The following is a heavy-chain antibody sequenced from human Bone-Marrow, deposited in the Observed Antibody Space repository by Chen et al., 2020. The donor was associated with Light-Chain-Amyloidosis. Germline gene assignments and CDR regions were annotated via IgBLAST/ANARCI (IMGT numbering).Heavy chain of an antibody. CDR2: FYYSGTT. CDR1: GGSITTYY. D-gene: IGHD4-4*01. V-gene: IGHV4-59*01. J-gene: IGHJ4*02. Sequence: QVELEESGPGLVKPSETLTLTCTVSGGSITTYYWSWIRQTPGKGLQWIAYFYYSGTTNYNPSLKNRVTKSADTSKNQFSLKLTSVTTADTGVYYCARSNPFDYWGRGTLVTVSS. CDR3: ARSNPFDY.